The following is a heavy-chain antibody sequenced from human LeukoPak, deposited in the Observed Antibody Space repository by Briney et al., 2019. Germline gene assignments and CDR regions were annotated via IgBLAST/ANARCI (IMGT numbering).Heavy chain of an antibody. CDR1: GFTFSSYG. D-gene: IGHD3-22*01. CDR2: ISYDGSNK. Sequence: PGGSLRLSCAASGFTFSSYGMHWVRQAPGKGLEWVAVISYDGSNKYYADSVKGRFTISRDNSKNTLYLQMNSLRAEDTAVYYCAKDHAYYDSRDYFDYWGQGTLVTVSS. CDR3: AKDHAYYDSRDYFDY. J-gene: IGHJ4*02. V-gene: IGHV3-30*18.